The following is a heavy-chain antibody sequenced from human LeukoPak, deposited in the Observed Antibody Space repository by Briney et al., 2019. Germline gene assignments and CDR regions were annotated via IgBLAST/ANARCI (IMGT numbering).Heavy chain of an antibody. V-gene: IGHV3-21*01. CDR1: GFTFSSYS. CDR2: ISSSSSYI. CDR3: ARDQRPVLRYFDWLVKENWFDP. Sequence: GGSLRLSCAASGFTFSSYSMNWVRQAPAKGLEWVSSISSSSSYIYYADSVKGRFTISRDNAKNSLYLQMNSLRAEDTAVYYCARDQRPVLRYFDWLVKENWFDPWGQGTLVTVSS. D-gene: IGHD3-9*01. J-gene: IGHJ5*02.